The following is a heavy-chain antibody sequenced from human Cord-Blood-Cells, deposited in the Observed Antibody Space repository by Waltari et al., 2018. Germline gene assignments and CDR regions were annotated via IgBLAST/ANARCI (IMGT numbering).Heavy chain of an antibody. CDR1: GGTFSSDA. D-gene: IGHD7-27*01. J-gene: IGHJ4*02. V-gene: IGHV1-69*09. CDR2: IIPILGIS. CDR3: ARGVLTGYFDY. Sequence: QVQLVQSGAEVKKPGSSVKVSCKASGGTFSSDAISWVRQAPGQGLEWMGRIIPILGISNYAQKFQGRVTITADKSTSTAYMELSSLRSEDTAVYYCARGVLTGYFDYWGQGTLVTVSS.